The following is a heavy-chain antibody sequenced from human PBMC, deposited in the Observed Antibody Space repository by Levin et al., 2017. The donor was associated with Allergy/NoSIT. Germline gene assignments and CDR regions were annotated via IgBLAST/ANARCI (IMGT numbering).Heavy chain of an antibody. Sequence: GGSLRLSCAASGFNFSTYHAMSCVRQAPGKGLEWVCGISGDGDITHYADPVKGRFTISRDNSKNTVSLQMKSLKADDTAAYFCAKLSAPDPRNLYDAFDVWGQGTMVTVSP. CDR1: GFNFSTYHA. D-gene: IGHD3-16*01. CDR3: AKLSAPDPRNLYDAFDV. V-gene: IGHV3-23*01. CDR2: ISGDGDIT. J-gene: IGHJ3*01.